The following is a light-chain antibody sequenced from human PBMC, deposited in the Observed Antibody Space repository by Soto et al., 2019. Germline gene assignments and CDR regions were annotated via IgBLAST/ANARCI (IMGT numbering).Light chain of an antibody. V-gene: IGLV2-14*01. J-gene: IGLJ2*01. CDR3: SSYRSSGTVV. CDR1: SSDVGYYNY. CDR2: DVS. Sequence: QSALTQPASLSGSPGQSITISCTGTSSDVGYYNYVSWYQQHPGKAPKLMIYDVSNRPSGVSNRFSGSKSGNTASLTISGLQAEDEADYYCSSYRSSGTVVFGGGTQLTVL.